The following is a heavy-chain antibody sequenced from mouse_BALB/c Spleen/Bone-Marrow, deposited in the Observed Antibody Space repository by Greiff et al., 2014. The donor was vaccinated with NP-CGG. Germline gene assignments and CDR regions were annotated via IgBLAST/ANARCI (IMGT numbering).Heavy chain of an antibody. D-gene: IGHD1-1*01. Sequence: EVQLQQSGAELVKPGASVKLSCTASGFNTKDTYMHWVKQRPEQGLEWIGRIDPANGNTKYDPKFQGKATITADTSSNTAYLQLSSLTSEDTAVYYYARYYYGSSYFDYWGQGTTLTVSS. CDR1: GFNTKDTY. V-gene: IGHV14-3*02. J-gene: IGHJ2*01. CDR3: ARYYYGSSYFDY. CDR2: IDPANGNT.